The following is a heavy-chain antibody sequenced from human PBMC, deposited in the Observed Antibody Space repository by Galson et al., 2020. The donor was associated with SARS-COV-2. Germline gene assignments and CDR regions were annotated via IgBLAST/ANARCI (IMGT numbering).Heavy chain of an antibody. D-gene: IGHD6-13*01. CDR2: INPNSGVT. CDR3: ARNSHSSPEPTFDY. Sequence: ASVKVSCKASGYTFTAYDMHWVRQAPGQGLEWMGWINPNSGVTKYAQKFQGWVTMTRDTSISTAYMEVSRLKSDDTAVYYCARNSHSSPEPTFDYWGQGTLVTVSS. J-gene: IGHJ4*02. V-gene: IGHV1-2*04. CDR1: GYTFTAYD.